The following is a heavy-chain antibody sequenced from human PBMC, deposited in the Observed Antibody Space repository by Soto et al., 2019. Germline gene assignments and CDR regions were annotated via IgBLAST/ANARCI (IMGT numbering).Heavy chain of an antibody. Sequence: VQLVESGGGLVKPGGSLRLSCAASGFTFSSYAISWVRQAPGQGLEWMGGIIPIFGTANYAQKFQGRVTITADESTSTAYMELSSLRSEDTAVYYCAREIVVVPAAIHNWFDPWGQGTLVTVSS. CDR3: AREIVVVPAAIHNWFDP. D-gene: IGHD2-2*01. J-gene: IGHJ5*02. CDR2: IIPIFGTA. V-gene: IGHV1-69*01. CDR1: GFTFSSYA.